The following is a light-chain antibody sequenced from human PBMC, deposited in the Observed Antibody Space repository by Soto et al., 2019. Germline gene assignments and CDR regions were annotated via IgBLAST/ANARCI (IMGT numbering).Light chain of an antibody. Sequence: EIVLTQSPATLSLSPGERATLSCRASQSVSSYLAWYQQKPGQAPRLLIYDASNRATGIPARFSGSGSGTDVTLTISSLEPEDFGVYYCQQRSNWPWTFCQGTKVEMK. CDR2: DAS. V-gene: IGKV3-11*01. CDR3: QQRSNWPWT. J-gene: IGKJ1*01. CDR1: QSVSSY.